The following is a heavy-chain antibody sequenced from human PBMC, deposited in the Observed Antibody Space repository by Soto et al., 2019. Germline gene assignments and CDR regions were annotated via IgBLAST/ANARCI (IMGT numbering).Heavy chain of an antibody. CDR1: GFTFSSYS. Sequence: GGSLRLSCAASGFTFSSYSMNWVRQAPGKGLEWVSYISSSSSTIYYADSVKGRFTISRDSAKNSLYLQMNSLRAEDTAMYYCARMTTSNYFDYWGQGTLVTVSS. D-gene: IGHD4-17*01. CDR2: ISSSSSTI. J-gene: IGHJ4*02. V-gene: IGHV3-48*01. CDR3: ARMTTSNYFDY.